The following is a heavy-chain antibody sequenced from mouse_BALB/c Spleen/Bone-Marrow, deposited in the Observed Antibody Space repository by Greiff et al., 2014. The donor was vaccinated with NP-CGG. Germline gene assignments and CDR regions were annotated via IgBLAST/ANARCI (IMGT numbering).Heavy chain of an antibody. Sequence: VQLKESGAELVKPGASVKLSCTASGFKIKDTYMHWVKQRPEQGLEWIGRIDPANGNTKYDPKFQGKATITADTSSNTAYLQLSSLTSEDTAVYYCAPYYYGSSQFAYWGQGTLVTVSA. D-gene: IGHD1-1*01. CDR2: IDPANGNT. V-gene: IGHV14-3*02. J-gene: IGHJ3*01. CDR1: GFKIKDTY. CDR3: APYYYGSSQFAY.